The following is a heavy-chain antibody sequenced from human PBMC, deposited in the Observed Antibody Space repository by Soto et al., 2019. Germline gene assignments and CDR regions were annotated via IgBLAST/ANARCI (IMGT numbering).Heavy chain of an antibody. J-gene: IGHJ4*02. Sequence: GGSLRLSCVGSGFIFEDFAMNWVRQVPGKGLEWVSGISWNSATLAYADSVKGRFIVSRDNAKNILYLQMNSLRAEDAALYYCAKDVGSYYYDTSAYLYDYWGQGTLVTVS. D-gene: IGHD3-22*01. CDR2: ISWNSATL. CDR3: AKDVGSYYYDTSAYLYDY. CDR1: GFIFEDFA. V-gene: IGHV3-9*01.